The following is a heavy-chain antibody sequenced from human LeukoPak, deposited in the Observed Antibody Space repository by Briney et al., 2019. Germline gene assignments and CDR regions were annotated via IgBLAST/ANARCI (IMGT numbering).Heavy chain of an antibody. V-gene: IGHV3-7*01. CDR1: GFTFSSYA. CDR3: ARGVAAAGASGGNTIYYYYYYMDV. D-gene: IGHD6-13*01. Sequence: GGSLRLSCAASGFTFSSYAMSWVRQAPGKGLEWVANTKQDGSEKYYVDSVKGRFTISRDNAKNSLYLQMNSLRAEDTAVYYCARGVAAAGASGGNTIYYYYYYMDVWGKGTTVTISS. CDR2: TKQDGSEK. J-gene: IGHJ6*03.